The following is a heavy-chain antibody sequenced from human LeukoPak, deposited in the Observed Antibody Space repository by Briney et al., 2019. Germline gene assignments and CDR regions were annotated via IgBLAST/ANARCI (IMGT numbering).Heavy chain of an antibody. CDR1: GFTFSSYA. CDR3: AKSYSSSWYGTFDY. V-gene: IGHV3-23*01. D-gene: IGHD6-13*01. Sequence: PGGSLRLSSAASGFTFSSYAMSWVRQAPGKGLEWVSAISGSGGSTYYADSVKGRFTISRDNSKNTLYLQMNSLRAEDTAVYYCAKSYSSSWYGTFDYWGPGTLVTVSS. J-gene: IGHJ4*02. CDR2: ISGSGGST.